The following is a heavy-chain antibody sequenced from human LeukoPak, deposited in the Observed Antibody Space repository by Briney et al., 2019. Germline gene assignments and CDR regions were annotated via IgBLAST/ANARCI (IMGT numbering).Heavy chain of an antibody. CDR3: AVIPTVTTTGSNY. CDR2: INPNSGGK. J-gene: IGHJ4*02. Sequence: ASVKVSCKASGYTFTGYYMHCVRQAPGEGLEWMGLINPNSGGKNSAQKFQGRVTMTRDTSISTAYMELSRLSSDDTAVYYCAVIPTVTTTGSNYWGQGTLVTVSS. V-gene: IGHV1-2*02. CDR1: GYTFTGYY. D-gene: IGHD4-17*01.